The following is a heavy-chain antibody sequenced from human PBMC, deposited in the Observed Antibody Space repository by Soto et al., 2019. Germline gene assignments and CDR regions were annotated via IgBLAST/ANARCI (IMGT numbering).Heavy chain of an antibody. CDR2: SIPIFGTP. V-gene: IGHV1-69*12. D-gene: IGHD2-2*01. CDR1: GGTFTNYA. CDR3: ARERSVGYCITTTCPKPFYYYAMDV. Sequence: QVQLVQSGAEVKKPGSSLKVSCKASGGTFTNYAFSWVRQAPGQGLEWMGGSIPIFGTPDYAQKFQGRVTITADEVTRSASMELSSLRSDDTAVYFCARERSVGYCITTTCPKPFYYYAMDVWGQGAPGTVSS. J-gene: IGHJ6*02.